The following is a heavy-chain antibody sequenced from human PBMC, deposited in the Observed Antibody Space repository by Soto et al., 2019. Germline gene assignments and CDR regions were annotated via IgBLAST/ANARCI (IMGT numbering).Heavy chain of an antibody. V-gene: IGHV1-69*02. CDR1: GGTFSSYT. D-gene: IGHD4-17*01. J-gene: IGHJ4*02. CDR2: IIPILGIA. Sequence: SVKVSCKASGGTFSSYTISWVRQAPGQGLEWMGRIIPILGIANYAQKFQGRVTITADKSTSTAYMELSSLRSEDTAVYYCARRFRTVTPWDYFDYWGKGTLVTVSS. CDR3: ARRFRTVTPWDYFDY.